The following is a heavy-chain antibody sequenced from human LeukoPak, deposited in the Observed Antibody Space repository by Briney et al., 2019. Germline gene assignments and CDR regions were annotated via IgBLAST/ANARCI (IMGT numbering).Heavy chain of an antibody. CDR1: GFTYSSYW. D-gene: IGHD2-21*01. Sequence: PGGSLRLSCAASGFTYSSYWMSWVRQAPGKGLEWVANIKEDGSEKYYVDSVKGRFTISRDNARNSLYLQMNNLRAEDTAVFYCARGVGGADYWGQGTLVTVSS. J-gene: IGHJ4*02. V-gene: IGHV3-7*01. CDR3: ARGVGGADY. CDR2: IKEDGSEK.